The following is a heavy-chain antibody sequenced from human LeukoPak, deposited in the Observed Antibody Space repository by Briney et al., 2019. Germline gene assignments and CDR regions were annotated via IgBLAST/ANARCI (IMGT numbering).Heavy chain of an antibody. CDR1: GFSLNTRGMG. CDR3: AHRGPDHGDYAFDS. V-gene: IGHV2-5*02. Sequence: SGPTLVKPTQTLTLTCTFSGFSLNTRGMGVAWIRQPPGKALEWLALIYWDDDKRYNPSLRTRLTITKDTSQNQVVLTLTNMDPVDIATYFCAHRGPDHGDYAFDSWGQGSLVTVSS. J-gene: IGHJ4*02. CDR2: IYWDDDK. D-gene: IGHD4-17*01.